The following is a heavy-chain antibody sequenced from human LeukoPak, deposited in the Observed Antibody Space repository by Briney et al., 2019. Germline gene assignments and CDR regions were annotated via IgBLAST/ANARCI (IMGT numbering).Heavy chain of an antibody. Sequence: TGGSLRLSCVASGFTFSTNWMHWVRQAPGKGLVWVSLINSDGSSTNYADSVKGRFTISRDNAKNTLYLQMNSLRAEGTAVYYCARDVTGKHEWYSSSWYMYYYYYMDVWGKGTTVTVSS. CDR2: INSDGSST. D-gene: IGHD6-13*01. J-gene: IGHJ6*03. CDR3: ARDVTGKHEWYSSSWYMYYYYYMDV. CDR1: GFTFSTNW. V-gene: IGHV3-74*01.